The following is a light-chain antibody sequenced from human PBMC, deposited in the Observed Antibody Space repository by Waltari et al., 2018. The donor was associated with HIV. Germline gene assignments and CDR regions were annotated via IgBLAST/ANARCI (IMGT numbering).Light chain of an antibody. CDR2: DKA. J-gene: IGLJ3*02. Sequence: SSELTQDPAVSVALGQTVRITCQGDTLRSYSASWYQQKPGQAPVLVMYDKANRPSGIPDRFYGSSSGNTVSLTITGAQAEDEADYYCHSRDSSGNLWVFGGGTMVTVL. V-gene: IGLV3-19*01. CDR3: HSRDSSGNLWV. CDR1: TLRSYS.